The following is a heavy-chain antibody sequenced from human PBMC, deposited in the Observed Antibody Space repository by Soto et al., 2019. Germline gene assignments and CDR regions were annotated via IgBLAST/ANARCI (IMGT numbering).Heavy chain of an antibody. CDR1: VGAFSKSA. CDR2: IIPTFGTR. J-gene: IGHJ5*02. V-gene: IGHV1-69*13. Sequence: SVKVSCKASVGAFSKSAVSWVRQAPGQGLEWLGGIIPTFGTRHHAQKFQDRVTITADPSATTVYLELNSLRAEDTAVYYCANTVQEAWFDHWGQGNLVTVSS. CDR3: ANTVQEAWFDH. D-gene: IGHD4-17*01.